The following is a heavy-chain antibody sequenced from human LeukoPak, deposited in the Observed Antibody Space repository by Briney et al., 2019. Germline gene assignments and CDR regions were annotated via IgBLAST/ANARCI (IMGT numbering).Heavy chain of an antibody. CDR3: ARGPITIYGIYMDV. D-gene: IGHD3-9*01. CDR1: GGPFTGYY. J-gene: IGHJ6*03. Sequence: SETLSLTCVVHGGPFTGYYWTWIRQPPGKGLEFIGEINHSGTINYNLSLKRRVTISVDTSKNQFSLRLNSVTDADTAVYFCARGPITIYGIYMDVWGEGTTVTVSS. CDR2: INHSGTI. V-gene: IGHV4-34*01.